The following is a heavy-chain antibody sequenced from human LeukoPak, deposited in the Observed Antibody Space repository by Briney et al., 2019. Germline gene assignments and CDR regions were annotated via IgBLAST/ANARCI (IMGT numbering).Heavy chain of an antibody. D-gene: IGHD3-16*01. J-gene: IGHJ4*02. CDR3: ARHVSVSAAAGWGNYFDY. CDR2: IYYGETT. V-gene: IGHV4-59*08. CDR1: AFSISSYY. Sequence: SEKLSLTCTVSAFSISSYYWSCIRQPPGQGLEGIGYIYYGETTNSNPSLKSRVTISVDTSNNQLSLKLSFVTAATTALYYCARHVSVSAAAGWGNYFDYWGLGTLVTVSS.